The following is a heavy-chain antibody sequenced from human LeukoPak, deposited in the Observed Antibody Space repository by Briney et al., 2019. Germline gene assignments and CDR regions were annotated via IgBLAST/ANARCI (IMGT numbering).Heavy chain of an antibody. J-gene: IGHJ4*02. D-gene: IGHD6-13*01. V-gene: IGHV4-59*01. CDR1: GGSISSYY. CDR3: ARSSSWYSGFGY. Sequence: SETLSLTCTVSGGSISSYYWSWIRQPPGKGLEWIGYIYYSGSTNYNPSLKSRVTISVDTSKNQFSLKLSSVTAAGTAVYYCARSSSWYSGFGYWGQGTLVTVSS. CDR2: IYYSGST.